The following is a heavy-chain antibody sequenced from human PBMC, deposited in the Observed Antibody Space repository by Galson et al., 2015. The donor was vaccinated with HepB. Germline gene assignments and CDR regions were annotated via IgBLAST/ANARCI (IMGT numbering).Heavy chain of an antibody. Sequence: SVKVSCKASGYTFSSYSITWVRQAPGQGLEWMGWISPYNRHTNYTQKLQGRVTMTTDTSTSTAFMELRSLRSDDTAVYYCERGALVVAVGSTPNNWFGPWVQGTLVTVSS. D-gene: IGHD2-15*01. CDR3: ERGALVVAVGSTPNNWFGP. CDR2: ISPYNRHT. CDR1: GYTFSSYS. V-gene: IGHV1-18*01. J-gene: IGHJ5*02.